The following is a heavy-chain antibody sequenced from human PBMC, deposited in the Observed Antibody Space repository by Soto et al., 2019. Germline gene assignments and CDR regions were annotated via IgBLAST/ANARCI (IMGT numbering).Heavy chain of an antibody. J-gene: IGHJ4*02. D-gene: IGHD6-19*01. V-gene: IGHV3-30-3*01. CDR3: VRGAGIAVAGTSFDY. CDR2: ISYDGSSK. Sequence: QVQLVESGGGVVQPGRSLRLSCAASGFTFSSYTMHWVRQAPGKGLEWVALISYDGSSKYYADSVKGRFTISRDNSKNTLYLQMNSLRAADTAVYYCVRGAGIAVAGTSFDYWGQGTLVTVSS. CDR1: GFTFSSYT.